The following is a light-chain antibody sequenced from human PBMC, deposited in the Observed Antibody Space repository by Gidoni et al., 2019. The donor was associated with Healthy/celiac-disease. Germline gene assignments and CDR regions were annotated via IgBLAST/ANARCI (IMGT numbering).Light chain of an antibody. Sequence: EIVLTQYPATLSLSPGERATLSCRASQSVSSYLAWYQQKPGQAPRLLIYDASNRATGIPARFSGSGSGTDFTLTISSLEPEDVAVYYCQQRSNCLSLTFGGXTKVEIK. CDR1: QSVSSY. V-gene: IGKV3-11*01. CDR3: QQRSNCLSLT. CDR2: DAS. J-gene: IGKJ4*01.